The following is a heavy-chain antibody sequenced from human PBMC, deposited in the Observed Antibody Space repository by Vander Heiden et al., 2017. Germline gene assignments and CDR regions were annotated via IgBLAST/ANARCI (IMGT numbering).Heavy chain of an antibody. CDR1: GFTVSSHY. CDR3: ARGFGGNY. J-gene: IGHJ4*02. V-gene: IGHV3-53*02. CDR2: IYSGGSK. Sequence: EVQLVETGGGLIQPGGSLRLSCVASGFTVSSHYIIWVPQAPGKGLGWVSVIYSGGSKYYADTVKGRFTISGDNSKNTLYLQMNSLRAEDRAVYYCARGFGGNYWGQGTLVTVSS. D-gene: IGHD3-10*01.